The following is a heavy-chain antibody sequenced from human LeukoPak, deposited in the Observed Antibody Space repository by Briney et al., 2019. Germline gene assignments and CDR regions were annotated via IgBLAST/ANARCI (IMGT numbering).Heavy chain of an antibody. D-gene: IGHD3-3*01. J-gene: IGHJ3*02. Sequence: SQTLSPTCTVSGGSISSGGYYWSWIRQPPGKGLEWIGYIYHSGSTYYNPSLKSRVTISVDRSKNQFSLKLSSVTAADTAVYYCARDSYDFWNAFDIWGQGTMVTVSS. CDR1: GGSISSGGYY. CDR2: IYHSGST. CDR3: ARDSYDFWNAFDI. V-gene: IGHV4-30-2*01.